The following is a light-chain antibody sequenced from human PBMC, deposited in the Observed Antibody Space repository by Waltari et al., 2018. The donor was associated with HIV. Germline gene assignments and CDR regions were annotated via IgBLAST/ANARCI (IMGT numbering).Light chain of an antibody. V-gene: IGLV3-25*03. CDR2: KDS. CDR1: ALPKQY. CDR3: ESADSSLWV. Sequence: SYELTQPPSVSVSPGQTARITCSGDALPKQYAYWYPQKAGQAPVLVIYKDSERPSGIPERVSGSSSGTTVTLTISGVQAEDEADYYCESADSSLWVFGGGTKLTVL. J-gene: IGLJ3*02.